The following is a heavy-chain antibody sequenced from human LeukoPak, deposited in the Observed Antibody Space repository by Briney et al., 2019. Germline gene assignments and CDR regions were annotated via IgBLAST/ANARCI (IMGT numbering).Heavy chain of an antibody. D-gene: IGHD4-17*01. CDR2: VYHSGSP. Sequence: SGTLSLTCAVSGGSISSSSWWSWVRQPPGKGLEWIGEVYHSGSPNYNPSFRGRVTILVDKSKNQFSLNLGSLTAADTAVYYCARPDYGDYHSGFQHWGQGTLVTVSS. V-gene: IGHV4-4*02. CDR1: GGSISSSSW. CDR3: ARPDYGDYHSGFQH. J-gene: IGHJ1*01.